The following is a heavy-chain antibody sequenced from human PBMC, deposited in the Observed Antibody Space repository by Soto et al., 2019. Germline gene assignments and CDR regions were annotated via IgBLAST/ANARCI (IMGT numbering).Heavy chain of an antibody. CDR3: ARMAPSGTLNWFDP. V-gene: IGHV1-8*01. Sequence: ASVKVSCKASGYTFGNNDISWVRQATGQGLEWMGWMNPNSGNTGYAQKFQGRVSMTRNTSITTAYLELSSLRSDDTAIYYCARMAPSGTLNWFDPWGQGPLATVSS. J-gene: IGHJ5*02. CDR1: GYTFGNND. CDR2: MNPNSGNT.